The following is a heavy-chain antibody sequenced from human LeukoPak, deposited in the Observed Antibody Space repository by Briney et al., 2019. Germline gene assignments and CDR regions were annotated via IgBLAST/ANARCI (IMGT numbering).Heavy chain of an antibody. CDR2: ISYDGSNK. CDR3: ARDRYIIAARSDAFDI. D-gene: IGHD6-13*01. J-gene: IGHJ3*02. Sequence: GGSLRLSCAASGFAFSSYAMHWVRPAPGKGREWVAVISYDGSNKYYADSVKGRFTISRDNSKSTLYLQMNSLRAEDTAVYYCARDRYIIAARSDAFDIWGQGTMVTVSS. V-gene: IGHV3-30*04. CDR1: GFAFSSYA.